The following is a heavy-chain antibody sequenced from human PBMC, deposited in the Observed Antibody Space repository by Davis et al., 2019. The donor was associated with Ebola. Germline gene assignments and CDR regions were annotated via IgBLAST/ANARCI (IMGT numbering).Heavy chain of an antibody. CDR1: GGSVSSGSHY. J-gene: IGHJ4*02. CDR2: IYYTGST. CDR3: ARGIYGAYFDY. V-gene: IGHV4-61*01. Sequence: PSETLSLTCTVSGGSVSSGSHYWSWLRPPPGKGLVWLGYIYYTGSTNYNPSLKSRVTISVDTSKNQFSLKLSSVTAADTAVYYCARGIYGAYFDYWGQGSLVTVSS. D-gene: IGHD4-17*01.